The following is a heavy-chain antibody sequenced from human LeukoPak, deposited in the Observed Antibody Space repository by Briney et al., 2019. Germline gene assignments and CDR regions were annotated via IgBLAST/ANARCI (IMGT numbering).Heavy chain of an antibody. CDR3: ARGGRDTAMVTGDY. D-gene: IGHD5-18*01. CDR1: GGSISSYY. CDR2: IYYSGST. Sequence: SETLSLTCTVSGGSISSYYWSWIRQPPGKGLEWIGYIYYSGSTNYNPSLKSRVTISVDTSKNQFSLKLSSVTAADTAVYYCARGGRDTAMVTGDYWGQGTLVTVSS. J-gene: IGHJ4*02. V-gene: IGHV4-59*01.